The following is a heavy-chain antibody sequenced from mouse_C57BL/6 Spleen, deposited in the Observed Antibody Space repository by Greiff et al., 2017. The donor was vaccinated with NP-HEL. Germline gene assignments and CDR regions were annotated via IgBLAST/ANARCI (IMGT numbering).Heavy chain of an antibody. CDR3: AGDGYYVAY. D-gene: IGHD2-3*01. V-gene: IGHV1-80*01. CDR1: GYAFSSYW. J-gene: IGHJ3*01. Sequence: QVQLQQSGAELVKPGASVKISCKASGYAFSSYWMNWLKQRPGKGLEWIGQIYPGDGDTNYNGKFKGKATLTADKSSSTAYMQLSSLTSEDSAVYFCAGDGYYVAYWGQGTLVTVSA. CDR2: IYPGDGDT.